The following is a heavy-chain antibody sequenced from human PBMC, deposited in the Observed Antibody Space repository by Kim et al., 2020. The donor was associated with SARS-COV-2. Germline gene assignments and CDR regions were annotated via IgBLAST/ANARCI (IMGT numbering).Heavy chain of an antibody. J-gene: IGHJ3*02. CDR1: GFTFSSYA. D-gene: IGHD3-10*01. CDR2: ISYDGSNK. V-gene: IGHV3-30-3*01. Sequence: GGSLRLSCAASGFTFSSYAMHWVRQAPGKGLEWVAVISYDGSNKYYADSVKGRFTISRDNSKNTLYLQMNSLRAEDTAVYYCARELLWLQADAFDIWGQGTMVTVSS. CDR3: ARELLWLQADAFDI.